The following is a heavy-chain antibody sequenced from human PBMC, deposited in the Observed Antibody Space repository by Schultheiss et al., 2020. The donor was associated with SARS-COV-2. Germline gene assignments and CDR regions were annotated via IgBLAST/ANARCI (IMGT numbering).Heavy chain of an antibody. CDR2: IYYSGST. D-gene: IGHD2-21*01. J-gene: IGHJ4*02. CDR1: GGSISSGDYY. CDR3: ARDRGDSRPYYFDY. Sequence: SQTLSLTCTVSGGSISSGDYYWSWIRQPPGKGLEWIGYIYYSGSTNYNPSLKSRVTISVDTSKNQFSLKLSSVTAADTAVYYCARDRGDSRPYYFDYWGQGTLVTVSS. V-gene: IGHV4-30-4*01.